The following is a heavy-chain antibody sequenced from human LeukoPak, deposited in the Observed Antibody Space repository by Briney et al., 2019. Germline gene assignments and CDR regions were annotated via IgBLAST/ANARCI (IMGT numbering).Heavy chain of an antibody. D-gene: IGHD3-22*01. CDR3: AREEDAYYYDSSGYYWLDY. V-gene: IGHV1-69*05. CDR2: IIPIFGTA. CDR1: GGTFSSYA. Sequence: SVKVSCKASGGTFSSYAIGWVRQAPGQGLEWMGRIIPIFGTANYAQKFQGRVTITTDESTSTAYMELSSLRSEDTAVYYCAREEDAYYYDSSGYYWLDYWGQGTLVTVSS. J-gene: IGHJ4*02.